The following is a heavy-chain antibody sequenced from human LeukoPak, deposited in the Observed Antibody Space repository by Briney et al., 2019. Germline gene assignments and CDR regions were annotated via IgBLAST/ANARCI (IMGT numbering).Heavy chain of an antibody. CDR3: ARTYYYDSSGYYYVPYCYGMDV. J-gene: IGHJ6*02. Sequence: SETLSLTCTVSGGSISSGDYYWSWIRQPPGKGLEWIGYIYYSGSTYYNPSLKSRVTISVDTSKNQFSLKLSSVTAADTAVYYCARTYYYDSSGYYYVPYCYGMDVWGQGTTVTVSS. V-gene: IGHV4-30-4*01. CDR2: IYYSGST. D-gene: IGHD3-22*01. CDR1: GGSISSGDYY.